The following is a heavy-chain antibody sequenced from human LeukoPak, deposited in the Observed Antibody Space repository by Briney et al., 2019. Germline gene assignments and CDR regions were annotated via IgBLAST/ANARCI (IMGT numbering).Heavy chain of an antibody. CDR3: ARDPIVGATDNWFDP. V-gene: IGHV1-2*02. CDR2: INPNSGGT. Sequence: GASVKVSCKASGYTFTGYYMHWVRQAPGQGLEWMGWINPNSGGTNYAQKFQGRVTMTRDTSISTAYMELSRLRSDDTAVYYCARDPIVGATDNWFDPWGQGTLVTASS. CDR1: GYTFTGYY. J-gene: IGHJ5*02. D-gene: IGHD1-26*01.